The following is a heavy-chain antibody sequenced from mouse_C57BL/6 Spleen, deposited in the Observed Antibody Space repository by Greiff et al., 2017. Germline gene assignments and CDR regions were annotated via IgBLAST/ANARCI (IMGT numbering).Heavy chain of an antibody. V-gene: IGHV1-26*01. D-gene: IGHD2-5*01. Sequence: EVQLQQSGPELVKPGASVKISCKASGYTFTDYYMNWVKQSHGKSLEWIGDINPNNGGTSYNQKFKGKATLTVDKSSSTAYMELRSLTSEDSAVYYCASSAYYSNYEDYWGQGTTLTVSS. CDR3: ASSAYYSNYEDY. J-gene: IGHJ2*01. CDR1: GYTFTDYY. CDR2: INPNNGGT.